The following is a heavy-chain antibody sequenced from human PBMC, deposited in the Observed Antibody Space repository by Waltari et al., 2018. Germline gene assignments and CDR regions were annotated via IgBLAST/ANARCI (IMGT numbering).Heavy chain of an antibody. D-gene: IGHD3-3*01. J-gene: IGHJ3*02. CDR3: AKSSGFYLRSDTFDM. CDR1: GFAFSDSA. CDR2: IIHTSKTI. Sequence: EVQLMQSGGGLVQPGGSLTLSCTASGFAFSDSAMNWVCQAPGRGLEWLSYIIHTSKTIYYADSVKGRLTVSRDNAKNSLYLQMNSLSAEDTAVYFCAKSSGFYLRSDTFDMWGQGTRVTVSS. V-gene: IGHV3-48*01.